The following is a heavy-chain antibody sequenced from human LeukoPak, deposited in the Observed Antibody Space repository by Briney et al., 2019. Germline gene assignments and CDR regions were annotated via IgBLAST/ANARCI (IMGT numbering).Heavy chain of an antibody. V-gene: IGHV1-69*13. CDR1: GGTFSSYA. J-gene: IGHJ3*02. CDR2: IIPIFGTA. D-gene: IGHD3-9*01. CDR3: ARVYFERPRDAFDI. Sequence: ASVKVSCKASGGTFSSYAISWVRQAPGQGLEWMGGIIPIFGTANYAQKFQGRVTITADESTSTAYMELSSLRSEDTAVYYCARVYFERPRDAFDIWGQGTMVTVSS.